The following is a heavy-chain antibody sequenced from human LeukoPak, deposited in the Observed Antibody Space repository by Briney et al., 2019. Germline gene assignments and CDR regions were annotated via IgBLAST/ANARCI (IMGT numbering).Heavy chain of an antibody. D-gene: IGHD3-10*01. CDR1: GFTFSSYG. J-gene: IGHJ4*02. CDR3: ARGVYGSVYYFDY. V-gene: IGHV3-33*01. Sequence: GGSLRLSCAASGFTFSSYGMHWVRQAPGKGLEWVAVIWYDGSNKYYADSVKGRFTISRDNSKNTLYLQMNSLRAEDTAVYYCARGVYGSVYYFDYWGQGTLVTVSS. CDR2: IWYDGSNK.